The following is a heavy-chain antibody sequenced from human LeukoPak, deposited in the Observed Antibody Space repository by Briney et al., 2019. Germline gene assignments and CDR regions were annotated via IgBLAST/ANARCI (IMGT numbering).Heavy chain of an antibody. CDR3: AREDLSGGSCYYFDY. J-gene: IGHJ4*02. D-gene: IGHD2-15*01. CDR1: GGSISSGDYY. CDR2: IYYSGST. Sequence: PSETLSLTCTVSGGSISSGDYYWSWIRQPPGKGLEWIGYIYYSGSTYYNPSLKSRVTISVDTSKNQFSLKLSSVTAADTAVYYCAREDLSGGSCYYFDYWGQGTLVTVSS. V-gene: IGHV4-30-4*01.